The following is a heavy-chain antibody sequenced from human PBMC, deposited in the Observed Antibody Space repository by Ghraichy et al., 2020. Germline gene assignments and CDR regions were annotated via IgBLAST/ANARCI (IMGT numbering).Heavy chain of an antibody. J-gene: IGHJ5*02. V-gene: IGHV3-66*02. Sequence: GGSLRLSCAASGFIVSNNYMSWVRQAPGKGLEWVSVIFNSGTTYYADSVKGRFTSSRDNSKNALYLEMNRLRAEDTAVYYCARGYDFWTSGQGTLVTVSS. CDR2: IFNSGTT. D-gene: IGHD3-3*01. CDR3: ARGYDFWT. CDR1: GFIVSNNY.